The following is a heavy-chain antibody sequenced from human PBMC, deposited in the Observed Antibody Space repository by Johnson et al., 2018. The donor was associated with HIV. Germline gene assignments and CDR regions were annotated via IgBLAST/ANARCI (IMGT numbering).Heavy chain of an antibody. CDR2: IYSGGST. J-gene: IGHJ3*01. V-gene: IGHV3-66*01. CDR3: ARDGESQQLPLGDAFDV. D-gene: IGHD6-13*01. Sequence: VQLVEPGGGLVQPGGSLRLSCGASGFSVSNNYMNWVRQAPGKGLEWVSVIYSGGSTYYADSVRGRFTISRDNSRNTLYLQMSSLRAEDTAMYYCARDGESQQLPLGDAFDVWGQGTMVTVSS. CDR1: GFSVSNNY.